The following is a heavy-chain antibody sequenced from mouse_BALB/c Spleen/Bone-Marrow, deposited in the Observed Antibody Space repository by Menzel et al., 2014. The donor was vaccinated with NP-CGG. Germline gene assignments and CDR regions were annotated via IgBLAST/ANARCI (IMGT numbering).Heavy chain of an antibody. D-gene: IGHD2-14*01. J-gene: IGHJ2*01. CDR1: GYTFTNSW. CDR3: ARHHWYAYYFDY. CDR2: IHPNSGNS. V-gene: IGHV1S130*01. Sequence: SGSVLVRPGASVKLSCKASGYTFTNSWMHWAKQRPGQGLEWIGEIHPNSGNSNYNEKFKGKATLTVDTSSNTAYVDLSNLTFEDSTVYYCARHHWYAYYFDYWGQGTPLTVSS.